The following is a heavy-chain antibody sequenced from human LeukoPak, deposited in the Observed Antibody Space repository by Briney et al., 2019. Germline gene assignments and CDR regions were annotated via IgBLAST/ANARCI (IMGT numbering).Heavy chain of an antibody. CDR1: GYTLTDYY. Sequence: ASVKVSCTASGYTLTDYYMHWVRQAPGHGLEWMGWISLNSGDSNYPQKSQGRVTLTRDSSISTAYMELTRLRSDDTAVHYCVRAGGGLHFDYWGQGTLVTVSS. CDR3: VRAGGGLHFDY. V-gene: IGHV1-2*02. D-gene: IGHD3-16*01. J-gene: IGHJ4*02. CDR2: ISLNSGDS.